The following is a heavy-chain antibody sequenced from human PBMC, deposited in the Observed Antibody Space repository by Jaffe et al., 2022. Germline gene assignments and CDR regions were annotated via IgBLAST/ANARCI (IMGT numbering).Heavy chain of an antibody. CDR2: ISSSGSTI. D-gene: IGHD1-7*01. CDR1: GFTFSDYY. Sequence: QVQLVESGGGLVKPGGSLRLSCAASGFTFSDYYMSWIRQAPGKGLEWVSYISSSGSTIYYADSVKGRFTISRDNAKNSLYLQMNSLRAEDTAVYYCARRILPGLIRYNWNYDYFDYWGQGTLVTVSS. J-gene: IGHJ4*02. V-gene: IGHV3-11*01. CDR3: ARRILPGLIRYNWNYDYFDY.